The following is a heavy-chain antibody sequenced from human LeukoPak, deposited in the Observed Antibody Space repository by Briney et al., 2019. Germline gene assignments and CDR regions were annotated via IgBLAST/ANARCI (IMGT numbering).Heavy chain of an antibody. Sequence: GGSLRLPCAASGFTFSSYAMHWVRQAPGKGLEYVSAISSNGGSTYYANSVKGRFTISRDNSKNTLYLQMGSLRAEDMAVYYCARGYCSSTSCYFGYWGQGTLVTVSS. CDR1: GFTFSSYA. CDR3: ARGYCSSTSCYFGY. V-gene: IGHV3-64*01. J-gene: IGHJ4*02. CDR2: ISSNGGST. D-gene: IGHD2-2*01.